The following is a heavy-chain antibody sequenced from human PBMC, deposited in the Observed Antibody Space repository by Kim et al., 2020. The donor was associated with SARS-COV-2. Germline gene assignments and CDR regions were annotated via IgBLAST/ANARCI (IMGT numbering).Heavy chain of an antibody. CDR3: ARDWGGITMVRGPTRNYGMDV. D-gene: IGHD3-10*01. Sequence: ASVKVSCKASGYTFTSYGISWVRQAPGQGLEWMGWISAYNGNTNYAQNLQGRVTMTTDTSTSTAYMELRSLRSDDTAVYYCARDWGGITMVRGPTRNYGMDVWGQGTTVTVSS. J-gene: IGHJ6*02. CDR1: GYTFTSYG. V-gene: IGHV1-18*04. CDR2: ISAYNGNT.